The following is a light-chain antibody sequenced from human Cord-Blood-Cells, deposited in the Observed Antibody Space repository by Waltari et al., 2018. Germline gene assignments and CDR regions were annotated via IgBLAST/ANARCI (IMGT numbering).Light chain of an antibody. CDR3: QQYDNLPWT. CDR2: DAS. Sequence: QLTRLPSPLLHPVEERVTITCQASQDISNYLNWYQQKPGKAPKLLIYDASNLETGVPSRFSGSGSGTDFTFTISSLQPEDIATYYCQQYDNLPWTFGQGTKVEIK. CDR1: QDISNY. V-gene: IGKV1-33*01. J-gene: IGKJ1*01.